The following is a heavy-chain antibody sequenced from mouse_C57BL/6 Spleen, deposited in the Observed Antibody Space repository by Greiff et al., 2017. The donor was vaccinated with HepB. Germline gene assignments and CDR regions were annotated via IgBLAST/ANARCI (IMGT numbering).Heavy chain of an antibody. CDR1: GYTFTSYW. V-gene: IGHV1-69*01. D-gene: IGHD1-1*01. CDR2: IDPSDSYT. Sequence: QVQLQQSGAELVMPGASVKLSCKASGYTFTSYWMHWVKQRPGQGLEWIGEIDPSDSYTNYNQKFKGQSTLTVDKSSSTATMQLSRLTSEDSAVYYCARLLRSWFAYWGQGTLVTVSA. CDR3: ARLLRSWFAY. J-gene: IGHJ3*01.